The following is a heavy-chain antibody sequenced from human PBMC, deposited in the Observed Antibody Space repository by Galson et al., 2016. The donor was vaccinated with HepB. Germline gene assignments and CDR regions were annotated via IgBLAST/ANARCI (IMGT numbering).Heavy chain of an antibody. V-gene: IGHV1-3*04. CDR1: GYIFTTYP. D-gene: IGHD3-9*01. CDR3: AAWRGTKGDWSGPLDY. CDR2: INTGNGNT. Sequence: SVKVSCKASGYIFTTYPIHWVRQAPGQSLEWMGWINTGNGNTGYSQKFQGRVTITTDTSASTAYLELSSPRSEDTALYYCAAWRGTKGDWSGPLDYWGQGSLVTVSS. J-gene: IGHJ4*02.